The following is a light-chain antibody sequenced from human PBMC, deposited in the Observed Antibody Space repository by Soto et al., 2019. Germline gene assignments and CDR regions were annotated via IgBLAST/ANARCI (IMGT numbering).Light chain of an antibody. CDR3: QQYYIYPQT. CDR1: QHVSIY. Sequence: AIRMTQSPSSVSASIGDSVTITCRASQHVSIYVAWYQQKPGKAPNLLIFAASTLQSGVPSRFSGTGSGTDFTLTISSLQSEDFATYYCQQYYIYPQTFGQGSKVEI. V-gene: IGKV1-8*01. CDR2: AAS. J-gene: IGKJ4*01.